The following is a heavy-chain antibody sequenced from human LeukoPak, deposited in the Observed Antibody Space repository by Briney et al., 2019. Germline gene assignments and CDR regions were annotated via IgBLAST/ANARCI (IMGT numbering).Heavy chain of an antibody. D-gene: IGHD5-12*01. V-gene: IGHV1-2*02. Sequence: ASVKVSCKSSGYTFTDYYIHWVRQAPGQGLEWMGWISPSSGGTNYAQNFQGRVTLTRDTSIRPVYMELSSLRSDDTAVYYCARCLVGSAYDFDYWGQGTLVRVSS. CDR3: ARCLVGSAYDFDY. CDR2: ISPSSGGT. CDR1: GYTFTDYY. J-gene: IGHJ4*02.